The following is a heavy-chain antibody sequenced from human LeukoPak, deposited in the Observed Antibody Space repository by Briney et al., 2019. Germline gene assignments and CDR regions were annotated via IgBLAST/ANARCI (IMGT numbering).Heavy chain of an antibody. Sequence: SETLSLTCTVSGGSISSYYWSWIRQPPGKGREWIGYIYYSGSTNYNPSLKSRVTISVDTAKNQYSLKLSPVTAADTAVYYCARRPGGGGAFAIWGQGTIVTVS. CDR2: IYYSGST. CDR1: GGSISSYY. D-gene: IGHD2-15*01. CDR3: ARRPGGGGAFAI. V-gene: IGHV4-59*01. J-gene: IGHJ3*02.